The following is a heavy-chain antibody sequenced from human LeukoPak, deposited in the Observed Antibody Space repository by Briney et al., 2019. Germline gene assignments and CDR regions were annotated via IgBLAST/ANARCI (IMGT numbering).Heavy chain of an antibody. V-gene: IGHV3-33*01. D-gene: IGHD2-2*01. Sequence: GGSLRLSCAASGFTFSSYGMHWVRQAPGKGLEWVAVIWYDGSNKYYADSVKGRFTISRDNSKNTLYLQMNSLRAEDTAVYYCARASGGYCSSTRCYGGRWFDPWGQGTLVTVSS. CDR3: ARASGGYCSSTRCYGGRWFDP. CDR1: GFTFSSYG. CDR2: IWYDGSNK. J-gene: IGHJ5*02.